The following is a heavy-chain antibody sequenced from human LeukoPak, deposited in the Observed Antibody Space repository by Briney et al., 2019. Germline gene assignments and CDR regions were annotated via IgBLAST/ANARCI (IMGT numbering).Heavy chain of an antibody. V-gene: IGHV4-59*12. CDR2: IYYSGST. D-gene: IGHD5-18*01. CDR1: GGSISSYY. J-gene: IGHJ4*02. Sequence: PSETLSLTCTVSGGSISSYYWSWIRQPPGKGLEWIGYIYYSGSTNYNPSLKSRVTISVDTSKNQFSLKLSSVTAADTAVYYCARGKGWIQLWFDFDYWGQGTLVTVSS. CDR3: ARGKGWIQLWFDFDY.